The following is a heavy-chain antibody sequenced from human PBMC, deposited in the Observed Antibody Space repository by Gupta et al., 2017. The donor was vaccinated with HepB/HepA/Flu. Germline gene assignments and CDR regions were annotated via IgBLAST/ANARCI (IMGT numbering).Heavy chain of an antibody. CDR1: GYLFATYG. CDR2: ISAYNGNT. CDR3: ARAGSASSRYFDL. V-gene: IGHV1-18*01. J-gene: IGHJ2*01. Sequence: VQLVPSGPEVMMPGASVKVSCKASGYLFATYGISWVRQAPGQGLEWMGWISAYNGNTHYAQELQGGVTMTKETSTSTVYMELKSLRFDDTAVYYCARAGSASSRYFDLWGRGTLVTVSS. D-gene: IGHD3-10*01.